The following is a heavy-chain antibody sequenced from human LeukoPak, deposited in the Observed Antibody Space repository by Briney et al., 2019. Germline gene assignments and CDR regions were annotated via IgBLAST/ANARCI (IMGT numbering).Heavy chain of an antibody. V-gene: IGHV3-11*01. CDR2: ISSSGSTI. CDR1: GFTFSDYY. J-gene: IGHJ6*03. CDR3: ARDPYYYYYMDV. Sequence: GGSLRLSCAASGFTFSDYYMSWIRQAPGKGLEWVSYISSSGSTIYYADSVKGRFTISRDNAKNPLYLQMNSLRAEDTAVYYCARDPYYYYYMDVWGKGTTVTVSS.